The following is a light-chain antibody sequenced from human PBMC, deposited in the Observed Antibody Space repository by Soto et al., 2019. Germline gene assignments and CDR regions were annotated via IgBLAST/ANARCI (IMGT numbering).Light chain of an antibody. Sequence: EVVLTQSPGSLSLSPGERATLSCRASQSVSSTYLAWYQQKLGQAPRLLIYGASSRATGIPDRFSGSGSGTDFTLTISRLEPEDFAVYYCQQYDNSRWTFGQGTKVDIK. CDR3: QQYDNSRWT. CDR1: QSVSSTY. J-gene: IGKJ1*01. CDR2: GAS. V-gene: IGKV3-20*01.